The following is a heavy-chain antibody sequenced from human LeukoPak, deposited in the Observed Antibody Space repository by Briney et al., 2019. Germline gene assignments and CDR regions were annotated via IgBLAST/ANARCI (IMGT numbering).Heavy chain of an antibody. V-gene: IGHV3-48*03. D-gene: IGHD2-2*01. CDR2: IDFSGRTI. CDR1: GFTLSSFE. J-gene: IGHJ4*02. CDR3: ARVAQVQYHFDF. Sequence: AGGSLRLSCAASGFTLSSFEMNWVRQAPGKGLEWVSYIDFSGRTISYAASVKGRFTISRDNSKNTLYLQMNSLRAEDTAVYYCARVAQVQYHFDFWGQGTLVTVSS.